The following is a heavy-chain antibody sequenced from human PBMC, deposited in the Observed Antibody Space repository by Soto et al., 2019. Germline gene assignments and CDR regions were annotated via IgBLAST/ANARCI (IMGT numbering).Heavy chain of an antibody. J-gene: IGHJ6*02. D-gene: IGHD1-20*01. V-gene: IGHV4-59*01. CDR1: GGSISSYY. Sequence: PSETLSLTCTVSGGSISSYYWSWIRQPPGKGLEWIGYIYYSGSTNYNPSLKSRVPISVDTSKNQFSLKLSSWTAADTAVYSCRSGMRRADGMDVWGQGTTVTVSS. CDR3: RSGMRRADGMDV. CDR2: IYYSGST.